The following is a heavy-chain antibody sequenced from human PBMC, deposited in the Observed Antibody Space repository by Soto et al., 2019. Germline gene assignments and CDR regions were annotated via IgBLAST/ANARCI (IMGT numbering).Heavy chain of an antibody. CDR2: IYPGDSDT. V-gene: IGHV5-51*01. Sequence: PGESLKISCKGSGYSFTSYWIGWVRQMPGKGLEWMGIIYPGDSDTRYSPSFQGQVTISADKSISTAYLQWSSLKASDTAMYYCARSVRSAMGSPNYFDYWGQGTLVTVSS. CDR1: GYSFTSYW. CDR3: ARSVRSAMGSPNYFDY. D-gene: IGHD5-18*01. J-gene: IGHJ4*02.